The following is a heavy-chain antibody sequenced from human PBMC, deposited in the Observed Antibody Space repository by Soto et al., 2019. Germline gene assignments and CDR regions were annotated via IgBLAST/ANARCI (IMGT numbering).Heavy chain of an antibody. Sequence: QVQLVQSGAEVRKPGASVTVSCRTSGDTFSDYYIHWVRQAPGQGLEWMGWINPNSGATNYAQKFRGWVTMTRDTSIRTVYMQLIRLRSADTAVYYCARESGGATATLDYYYFYMDVWGTGTTVTVSS. CDR1: GDTFSDYY. J-gene: IGHJ6*03. D-gene: IGHD5-12*01. V-gene: IGHV1-2*04. CDR2: INPNSGAT. CDR3: ARESGGATATLDYYYFYMDV.